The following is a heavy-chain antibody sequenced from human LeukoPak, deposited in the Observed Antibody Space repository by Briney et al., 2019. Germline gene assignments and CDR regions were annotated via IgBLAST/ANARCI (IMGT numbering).Heavy chain of an antibody. D-gene: IGHD3-10*01. J-gene: IGHJ4*02. CDR2: MNPNSGNT. CDR1: GYTFTSYD. V-gene: IGHV1-8*03. CDR3: ARSMVRGVILLDY. Sequence: ASVKVSCKASGYTFTSYDINWVRQATGQGLEWMGWMNPNSGNTGYAQKFQGRVTITRNTSISTAYMELSSLRPEDTAVYYCARSMVRGVILLDYWGQGTLVTVSS.